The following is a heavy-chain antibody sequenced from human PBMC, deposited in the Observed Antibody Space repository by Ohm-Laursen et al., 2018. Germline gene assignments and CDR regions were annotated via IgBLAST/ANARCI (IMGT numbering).Heavy chain of an antibody. CDR3: AKGTTDVDY. CDR1: EFTLSTYW. Sequence: SLRLSCAASEFTLSTYWMTWVRQAPGKGLEWVANIKQDGSQTHYVDSVQGRLTISRDNAKSSLYLQMNSLRAEDTAVYYCAKGTTDVDYWGQGTLVTVSS. V-gene: IGHV3-7*03. J-gene: IGHJ4*02. CDR2: IKQDGSQT. D-gene: IGHD1-1*01.